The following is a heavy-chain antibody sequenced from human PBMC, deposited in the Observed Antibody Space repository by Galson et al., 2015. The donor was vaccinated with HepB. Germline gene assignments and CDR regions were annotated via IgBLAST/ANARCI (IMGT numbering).Heavy chain of an antibody. CDR2: ISGSGGST. J-gene: IGHJ3*02. Sequence: SLRLSCAASGFTLSSYAMSWVRQAPGKGLEWVSAISGSGGSTYYADSVKGRFTISRDNSKNTLYLQMNSLRAEDTAVYYCAKDRAAFDAFDIWGQGTMVTVSS. CDR1: GFTLSSYA. CDR3: AKDRAAFDAFDI. V-gene: IGHV3-23*01. D-gene: IGHD3-10*01.